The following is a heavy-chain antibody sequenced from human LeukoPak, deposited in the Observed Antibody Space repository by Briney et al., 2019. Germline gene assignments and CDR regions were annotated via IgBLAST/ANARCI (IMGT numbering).Heavy chain of an antibody. Sequence: SETLSLTCAVSGGSFSGYYWSWIRQPPGKGLEWIGEINQSSSTNDNPAHKRRFTIAVHPSNSQFGLKLSSVTAADSAVYYCARYGSYGGGGNWFDPWGQGPRVSVSS. CDR2: INQSSST. V-gene: IGHV4-34*01. CDR3: ARYGSYGGGGNWFDP. D-gene: IGHD5-18*01. J-gene: IGHJ5*02. CDR1: GGSFSGYY.